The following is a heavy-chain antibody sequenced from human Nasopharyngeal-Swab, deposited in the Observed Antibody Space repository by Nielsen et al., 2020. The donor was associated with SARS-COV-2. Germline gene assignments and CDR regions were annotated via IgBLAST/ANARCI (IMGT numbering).Heavy chain of an antibody. V-gene: IGHV3-7*01. D-gene: IGHD4-17*01. Sequence: GESLKISCAASGFIFSRYWMTWVRQAPGKGLEWVANIKEDGSEKYYVDSVEGRFTISRDNGNKSLYLHMNSLRAEDTGVYYCARLYGDNDYWGQGTLVTVSS. CDR1: GFIFSRYW. CDR2: IKEDGSEK. CDR3: ARLYGDNDY. J-gene: IGHJ4*02.